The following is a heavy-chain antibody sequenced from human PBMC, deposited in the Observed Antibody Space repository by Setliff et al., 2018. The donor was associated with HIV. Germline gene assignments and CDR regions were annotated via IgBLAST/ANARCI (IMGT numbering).Heavy chain of an antibody. Sequence: PGGSLRLSCAVSGFSFSDYFMTWIRQAPGKGLEWVSYISGSGGVMAYADSVKGRFTISRDNAKNSMYLQMNSLRVEDTATYYCARARGSVGYYGSGTMYHMDVWVKGTTVTVSS. J-gene: IGHJ6*03. CDR2: ISGSGGVM. CDR3: ARARGSVGYYGSGTMYHMDV. CDR1: GFSFSDYF. D-gene: IGHD3-10*01. V-gene: IGHV3-11*01.